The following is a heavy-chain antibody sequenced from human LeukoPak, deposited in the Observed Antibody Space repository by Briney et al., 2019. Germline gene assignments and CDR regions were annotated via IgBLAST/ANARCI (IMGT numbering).Heavy chain of an antibody. J-gene: IGHJ6*03. CDR3: ARNPAKLYDSSGYYYYYYYMDV. V-gene: IGHV3-11*04. CDR2: ISSSGSTI. D-gene: IGHD3-22*01. CDR1: GFTFSDYY. Sequence: PGGSLRLSCAASGFTFSDYYMSWIRQAPGKGLAWVSYISSSGSTIYYADSVKGRFTISRDNAKNSLYLQMNSLRAEDTAVYYCARNPAKLYDSSGYYYYYYYMDVWGKGTTVTVSS.